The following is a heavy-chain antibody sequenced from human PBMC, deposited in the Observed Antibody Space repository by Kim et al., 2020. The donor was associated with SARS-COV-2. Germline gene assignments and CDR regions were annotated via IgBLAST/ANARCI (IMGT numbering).Heavy chain of an antibody. D-gene: IGHD3-3*01. CDR3: ARVSRPITIFGVVIIDPRNYYYGMDV. CDR2: ISAYNGNT. V-gene: IGHV1-18*01. Sequence: ASVKVSCKASGYTLTIYGISWVRQAPGQGLEWMGWISAYNGNTNYAQKLQGRVTMTTDTSTSTAYMELRSLRSDDTAVYYCARVSRPITIFGVVIIDPRNYYYGMDVWGQGTTVTVSS. CDR1: GYTLTIYG. J-gene: IGHJ6*02.